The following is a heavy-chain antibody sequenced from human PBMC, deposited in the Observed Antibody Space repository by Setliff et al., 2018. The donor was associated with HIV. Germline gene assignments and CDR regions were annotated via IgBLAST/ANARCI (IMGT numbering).Heavy chain of an antibody. Sequence: ETLSLTCAVYGGPSTDHYWNWIRQSPGKGLEWIGEVTHSGSTTYDPSLKSRITISVDTSKNQFSLKLTSVTAADMGVYYCARGRKKTLAVSGTRYFDFWGQGTLVTVSS. CDR2: VTHSGST. J-gene: IGHJ4*02. D-gene: IGHD6-19*01. CDR3: ARGRKKTLAVSGTRYFDF. CDR1: GGPSTDHY. V-gene: IGHV4-34*01.